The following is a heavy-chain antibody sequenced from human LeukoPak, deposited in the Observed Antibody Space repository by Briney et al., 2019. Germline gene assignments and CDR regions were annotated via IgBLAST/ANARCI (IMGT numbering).Heavy chain of an antibody. CDR3: ASKYPAVAGYFDY. V-gene: IGHV3-30*04. CDR1: GFTFSSYA. D-gene: IGHD6-19*01. CDR2: ISYDGSNK. Sequence: PGGSLRLSCAASGFTFSSYAMHWVRQAPGKGLEWVAVISYDGSNKYYADSVKGRFTISRDNAKNSLYLQMNSLRAEDTAVYYCASKYPAVAGYFDYWGQGTLVTVSS. J-gene: IGHJ4*02.